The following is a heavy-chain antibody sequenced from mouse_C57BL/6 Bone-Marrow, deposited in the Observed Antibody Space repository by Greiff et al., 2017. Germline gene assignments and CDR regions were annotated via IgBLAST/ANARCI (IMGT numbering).Heavy chain of an antibody. Sequence: EVQLQQSGPELVKPGASVTMSCKASGYTFTDYNMHWVKQSHGKSLEWIGYINPNNGGTSYNQKFKGKATLTVNNSSSTAYMELRSLTSEDSAVYYCARRGCYYDYDENAMDYWGQGTSVTVSS. D-gene: IGHD2-4*01. CDR1: GYTFTDYN. CDR2: INPNNGGT. CDR3: ARRGCYYDYDENAMDY. V-gene: IGHV1-22*01. J-gene: IGHJ4*01.